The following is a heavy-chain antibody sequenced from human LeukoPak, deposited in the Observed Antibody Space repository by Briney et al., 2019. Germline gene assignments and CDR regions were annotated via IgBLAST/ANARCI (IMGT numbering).Heavy chain of an antibody. CDR3: ARETSGSGIAAAIDY. CDR2: YTGDT. D-gene: IGHD6-13*01. CDR1: GDSISRFY. V-gene: IGHV4-59*01. Sequence: SSETLSLTCSVSGDSISRFYWSWVRQPPGKGLEWIGYTGDTNYNPSLKSRVTISLDASKSQFSLKLGSVTAADTAMYYCARETSGSGIAAAIDYWGQGTLVTVSS. J-gene: IGHJ4*02.